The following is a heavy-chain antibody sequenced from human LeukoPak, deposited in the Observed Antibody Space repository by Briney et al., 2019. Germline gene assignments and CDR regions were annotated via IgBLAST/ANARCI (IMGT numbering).Heavy chain of an antibody. Sequence: QPGGSLRLSCAASGFTISNYGVSWVRQAPGKGLEWISGIRSAVDTTHYADSVKGRFIISRDNSKNTLSLQMNSLRAEDTAVYYCAKGHYYGSGSLDYWGQGTLVTVSS. V-gene: IGHV3-23*01. CDR1: GFTISNYG. CDR2: IRSAVDTT. D-gene: IGHD3-10*01. J-gene: IGHJ4*02. CDR3: AKGHYYGSGSLDY.